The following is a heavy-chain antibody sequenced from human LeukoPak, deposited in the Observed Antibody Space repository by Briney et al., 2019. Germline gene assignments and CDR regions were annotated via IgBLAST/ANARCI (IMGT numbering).Heavy chain of an antibody. Sequence: PSETLSLTCAVYGGSFSGYYWSWIRQPPGKGLEWIGEINHSGSTNYSPSLKSRVTISVDTSKNQFSLKLSSVTAADTAVYYCARHGRGDYYDSSGCFDYWGQGTLVTVSS. CDR2: INHSGST. D-gene: IGHD3-22*01. CDR3: ARHGRGDYYDSSGCFDY. CDR1: GGSFSGYY. V-gene: IGHV4-34*01. J-gene: IGHJ4*02.